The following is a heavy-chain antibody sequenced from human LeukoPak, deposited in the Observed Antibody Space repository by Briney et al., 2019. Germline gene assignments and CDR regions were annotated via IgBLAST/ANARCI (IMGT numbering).Heavy chain of an antibody. Sequence: PSETLSLTCAVYGGSFSGYYWSWIRQPPGKGLEWIGEINHSGSTSYNPSLKSRVTISVDTSKNQFSLKLSSVTAADTAVYYCARLSSDYYGSGSYYFPYYYMDVWGKGTTVTISS. CDR2: INHSGST. D-gene: IGHD3-10*01. J-gene: IGHJ6*03. CDR1: GGSFSGYY. V-gene: IGHV4-34*01. CDR3: ARLSSDYYGSGSYYFPYYYMDV.